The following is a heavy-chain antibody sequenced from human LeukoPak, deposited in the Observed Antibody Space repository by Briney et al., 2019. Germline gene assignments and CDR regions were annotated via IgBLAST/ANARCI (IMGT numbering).Heavy chain of an antibody. CDR1: GFTSSSYA. CDR2: FSGSGGNT. CDR3: AKEPDYGDYFDY. V-gene: IGHV3-23*01. D-gene: IGHD4-17*01. J-gene: IGHJ4*02. Sequence: GGSLRLSCAASGFTSSSYAMSWVRQAPGKGLEWVSAFSGSGGNTYYADSVKGRFTVSRDNSKNTLYLQMNSLRAEDTAVYYCAKEPDYGDYFDYWGQGTLVTVSS.